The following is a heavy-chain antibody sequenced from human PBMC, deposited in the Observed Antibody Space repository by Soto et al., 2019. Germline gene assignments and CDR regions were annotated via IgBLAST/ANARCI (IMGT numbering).Heavy chain of an antibody. CDR3: ARERGYCSGGSCYYGMDV. V-gene: IGHV3-7*05. D-gene: IGHD2-15*01. J-gene: IGHJ6*02. Sequence: GGSLRLSCAASGFTFSSYWMSWVRQAPGKGLEWVANIKQDGSEKYYVDSVKGRFTISRDNAKNSLYLQMNSLRAEDTAVYYCARERGYCSGGSCYYGMDVWGQGTTVTVSS. CDR2: IKQDGSEK. CDR1: GFTFSSYW.